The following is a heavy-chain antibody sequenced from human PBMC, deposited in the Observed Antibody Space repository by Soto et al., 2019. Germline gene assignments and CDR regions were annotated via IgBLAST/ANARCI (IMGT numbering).Heavy chain of an antibody. Sequence: QVQLQESGPGLVKPSGTLSLTCAVSGVSINSHEWCTWVRQPPGKGLEWIGESHQNGNTNYNSSFESLVTISVDKSPNQFSLKMSSVTVADTAVYYCATRNANSFYWGQGTLVIVS. V-gene: IGHV4-4*02. CDR1: GVSINSHEW. J-gene: IGHJ4*02. CDR2: SHQNGNT. CDR3: ATRNANSFY. D-gene: IGHD5-18*01.